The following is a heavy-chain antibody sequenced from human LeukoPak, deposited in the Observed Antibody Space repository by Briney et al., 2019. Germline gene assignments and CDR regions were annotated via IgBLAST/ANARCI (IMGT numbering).Heavy chain of an antibody. V-gene: IGHV4-34*01. CDR1: GGSFSGYY. D-gene: IGHD6-13*01. CDR2: ITHSGST. Sequence: PSETLSLTCAVYGGSFSGYYWSWIRQPPGKGLEWIGEITHSGSTNYNPPLKSRVTISVDTSKNQFSLKLSSVTAADTAVYYCAEGIAAAYARYWGQGTLVTVSS. CDR3: AEGIAAAYARY. J-gene: IGHJ4*02.